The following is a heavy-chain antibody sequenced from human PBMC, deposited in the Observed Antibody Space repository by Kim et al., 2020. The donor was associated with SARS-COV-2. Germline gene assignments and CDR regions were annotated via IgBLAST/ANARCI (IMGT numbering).Heavy chain of an antibody. Sequence: NPHPNPSLKGRATLSVDTSKHPFSLKLSSVTAADTAVYYCARLMGYYMDVWGKGTTVTVSS. CDR2: NP. J-gene: IGHJ6*03. V-gene: IGHV4-39*01. CDR3: ARLMGYYMDV. D-gene: IGHD3-10*01.